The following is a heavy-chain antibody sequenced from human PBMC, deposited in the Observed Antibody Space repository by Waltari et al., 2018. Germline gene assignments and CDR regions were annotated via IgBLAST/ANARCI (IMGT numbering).Heavy chain of an antibody. CDR1: GLSFSAYG. CDR2: SSPNSIIT. D-gene: IGHD3-16*01. J-gene: IGHJ4*02. V-gene: IGHV3-23*01. Sequence: EVQLLESGGGLVQPGGSLRLYCTASGLSFSAYGMTWVRQAPGKGLEWVSSSSPNSIITYYAYSVKGRFTISRDNSKSTVILQLSSLRVEDTAIYYCAKGQGGRRWYFDYWGQGSQVTVSS. CDR3: AKGQGGRRWYFDY.